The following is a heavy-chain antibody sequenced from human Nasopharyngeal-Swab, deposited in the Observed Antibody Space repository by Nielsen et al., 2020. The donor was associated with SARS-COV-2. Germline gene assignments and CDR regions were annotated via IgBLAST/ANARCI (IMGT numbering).Heavy chain of an antibody. CDR3: AKDEPYYDSSGYNYYYYYYMDV. CDR1: GFTFSSYA. J-gene: IGHJ6*03. Sequence: GGSLRLSCAASGFTFSSYAMSWVRQAPGKGLKWVSAISGSGGSTYYADSVKGRFTISRDNSKNTLYLQMNSLRAEDTAVYYCAKDEPYYDSSGYNYYYYYYMDVWGKGTTVTVSS. CDR2: ISGSGGST. D-gene: IGHD3-22*01. V-gene: IGHV3-23*01.